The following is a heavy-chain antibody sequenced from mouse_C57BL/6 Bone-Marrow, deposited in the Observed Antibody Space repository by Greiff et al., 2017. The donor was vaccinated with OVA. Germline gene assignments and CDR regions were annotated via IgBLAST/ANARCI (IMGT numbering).Heavy chain of an antibody. Sequence: EVKLMESGKGLVKPGGSLKLSCAASGFTFSSYAMSWVRQTPEKRLEWVAYISSGGDYIYYADTVKGRFTISRANARNTLYLQMSSLKSEDTAMYYCTRDREEGPYFDYWGQGTTLTVSS. D-gene: IGHD3-1*01. CDR2: ISSGGDYI. CDR1: GFTFSSYA. V-gene: IGHV5-9-1*02. J-gene: IGHJ2*01. CDR3: TRDREEGPYFDY.